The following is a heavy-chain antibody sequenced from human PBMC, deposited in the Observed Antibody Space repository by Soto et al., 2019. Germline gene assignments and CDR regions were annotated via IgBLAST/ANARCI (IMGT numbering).Heavy chain of an antibody. D-gene: IGHD6-6*01. CDR1: GFTFRAFA. Sequence: EVQLLESGGGLAQPGGSLRLSCAASGFTFRAFAMNWVRQAPGKGLEWVSTISGGTATTYADSVKGRFTISRDNSKNTVYLQMNSLRPGDTAVYYCAKGSPIAARPFYFDFWGRGTLVTVSS. V-gene: IGHV3-23*01. J-gene: IGHJ4*02. CDR2: ISGGTAT. CDR3: AKGSPIAARPFYFDF.